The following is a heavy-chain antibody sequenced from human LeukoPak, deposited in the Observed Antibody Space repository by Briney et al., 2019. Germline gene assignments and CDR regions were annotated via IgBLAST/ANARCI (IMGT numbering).Heavy chain of an antibody. Sequence: ASVKVSCKASGGTFSSYAISWVRQAPGQGLEWMGWINPNNDDTNYAQKFQGWVTMTRDTSISTAYMELSRLRSDDTAVYFCARGTPGSYLGYWGQGTLVTVSS. CDR2: INPNNDDT. CDR1: GGTFSSYA. CDR3: ARGTPGSYLGY. D-gene: IGHD3-16*02. J-gene: IGHJ4*02. V-gene: IGHV1-2*04.